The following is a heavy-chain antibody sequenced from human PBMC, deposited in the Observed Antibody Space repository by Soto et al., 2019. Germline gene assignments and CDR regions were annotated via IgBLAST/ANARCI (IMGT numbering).Heavy chain of an antibody. Sequence: GGSLRLSCAASGITVSNNYMSWFRQAPGKGLEWVSAISLAGDTYYADSVKGRFTISRDNSKNTLYFQMNSLRAEDTAVYYCARDPPGSGSYTYYYRGQGTLVTVSA. CDR1: GITVSNNY. D-gene: IGHD3-10*01. CDR3: ARDPPGSGSYTYYY. CDR2: ISLAGDT. V-gene: IGHV3-66*01. J-gene: IGHJ4*02.